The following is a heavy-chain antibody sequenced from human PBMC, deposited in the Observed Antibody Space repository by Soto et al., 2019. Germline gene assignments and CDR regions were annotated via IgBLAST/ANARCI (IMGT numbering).Heavy chain of an antibody. J-gene: IGHJ6*02. Sequence: QVQLQQWGAGLLKPSETLSLTCGVYGGSVSGYYWSWIRQPPGKGLEWIGEINHSGSTNYNPSLKSRVTISVDTSKNQFSLKLSSVTAADTAVYYYARAIKYSGNSFAYYGMDVWGQGTTVTVSS. D-gene: IGHD1-26*01. CDR2: INHSGST. CDR1: GGSVSGYY. V-gene: IGHV4-34*01. CDR3: ARAIKYSGNSFAYYGMDV.